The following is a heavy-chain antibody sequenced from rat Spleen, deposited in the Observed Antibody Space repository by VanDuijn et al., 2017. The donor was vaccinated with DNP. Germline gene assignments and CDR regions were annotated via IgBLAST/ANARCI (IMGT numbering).Heavy chain of an antibody. Sequence: EVKLVESGGGLVQPGKSLKLSCAASGFNFNDNWMGWVRQAPGKGLEWIGEINKESGTIIYSPSLKDKFTISRDNAQNTLYLQMSKLGSEDTANYYCAKGSNYGGDSDYFDYWGQGVMVTVSS. J-gene: IGHJ2*01. V-gene: IGHV4-2*01. CDR2: INKESGTI. CDR1: GFNFNDNW. CDR3: AKGSNYGGDSDYFDY. D-gene: IGHD1-11*01.